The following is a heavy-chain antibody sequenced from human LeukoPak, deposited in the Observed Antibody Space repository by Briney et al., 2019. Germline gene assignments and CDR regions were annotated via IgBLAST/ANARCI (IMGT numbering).Heavy chain of an antibody. CDR2: IYYSGST. D-gene: IGHD3-3*01. J-gene: IGHJ5*02. V-gene: IGHV4-59*08. CDR3: ARHYAPDYDFWSGVRVGYNWFDP. CDR1: GGSISSYY. Sequence: SETLSLTCTVSGGSISSYYWSWIRQPPGKGLEWIGYIYYSGSTNYNPSLKSRVTISVDTSKNQFSLKLSSETAADTAVYYCARHYAPDYDFWSGVRVGYNWFDPWGQGTLVTVSS.